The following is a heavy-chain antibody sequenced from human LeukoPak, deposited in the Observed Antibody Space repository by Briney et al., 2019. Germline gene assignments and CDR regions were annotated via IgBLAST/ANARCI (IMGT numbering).Heavy chain of an antibody. Sequence: PGGSLRLSCAASGFTFSRYWMHWVRQAPGKGLVWVSRINSDGSSTNYADSVKGRFTISRDNAKNTLYLQMNSLRAEDTAVYYCARAPYSSGWPDAFDIWGQGTMVTVSS. D-gene: IGHD6-19*01. CDR3: ARAPYSSGWPDAFDI. J-gene: IGHJ3*02. CDR2: INSDGSST. CDR1: GFTFSRYW. V-gene: IGHV3-74*01.